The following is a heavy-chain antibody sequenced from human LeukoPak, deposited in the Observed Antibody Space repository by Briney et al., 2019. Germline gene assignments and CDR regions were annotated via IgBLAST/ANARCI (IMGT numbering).Heavy chain of an antibody. D-gene: IGHD2-15*01. CDR2: TSGSGGST. CDR3: AKNGGSQCYSHLDS. V-gene: IGHV3-23*01. Sequence: GGSLRLSCAASGFTFSSYAMSWVRQAPGKDLEWVSGTSGSGGSTYYAGSVKGRFTISRDNSKNTLYLQMNSLRVEDTAVYYCAKNGGSQCYSHLDSWGQGTLVTVSS. J-gene: IGHJ4*02. CDR1: GFTFSSYA.